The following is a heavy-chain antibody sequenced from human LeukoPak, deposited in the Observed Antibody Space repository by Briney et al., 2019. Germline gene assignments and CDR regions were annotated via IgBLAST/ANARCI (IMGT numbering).Heavy chain of an antibody. Sequence: SETLSLTCTVSGGSISSSSYYWGWIRQPPGQGLEWIGSIYYSGSTYYNPSLKSRVTMSVDTSKNQFSLKLSSVTAADTAVYYCARATRFGESWGQGTLVTVSS. CDR1: GGSISSSSYY. CDR2: IYYSGST. CDR3: ARATRFGES. D-gene: IGHD3-10*01. V-gene: IGHV4-39*07. J-gene: IGHJ4*02.